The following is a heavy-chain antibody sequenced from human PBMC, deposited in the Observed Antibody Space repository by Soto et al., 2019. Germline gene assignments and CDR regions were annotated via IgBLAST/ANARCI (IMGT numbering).Heavy chain of an antibody. J-gene: IGHJ3*02. V-gene: IGHV4-31*03. D-gene: IGHD3-22*01. CDR3: ARTPGIPYYYDSSSSRGAFDI. Sequence: QVQLQESGPGLVKPSQTLSLTCTVSGGSISSGGYYWSWIRQHPGKALEWIGYINYSGCTSYNPSLKSRVNISVDTSKNQFSLKLSSVTAADTAVYYCARTPGIPYYYDSSSSRGAFDIWGQGTMVTVSS. CDR1: GGSISSGGYY. CDR2: INYSGCT.